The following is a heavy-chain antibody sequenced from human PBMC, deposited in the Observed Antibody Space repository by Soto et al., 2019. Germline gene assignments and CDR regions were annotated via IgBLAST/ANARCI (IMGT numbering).Heavy chain of an antibody. Sequence: QLQLQESGPGLVKPSETLSLTCTVSGGSISSSSYYWGWIRQPPGKGLEWIGRVYYSGSTYYNPCLRGRVTISVDRSKNHVRLKRSSVSAADTAVYYCARLAITMIVVVITPAGGYFDLWGRGTLVTVSS. J-gene: IGHJ2*01. CDR2: VYYSGST. D-gene: IGHD3-22*01. CDR3: ARLAITMIVVVITPAGGYFDL. V-gene: IGHV4-39*02. CDR1: GGSISSSSYY.